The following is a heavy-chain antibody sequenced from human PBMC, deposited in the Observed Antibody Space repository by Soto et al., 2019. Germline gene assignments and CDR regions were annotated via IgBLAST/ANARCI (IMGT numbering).Heavy chain of an antibody. J-gene: IGHJ4*02. D-gene: IGHD3-22*01. V-gene: IGHV3-30*18. Sequence: PRGPLRLSCAASGFSFSSYGMHWVRQAPGKGLEWVAVISYDGTNKNYADSVKGRFTISRDNSENTVYLQMNSLRTEDTAVYYCAKDTYYHDSSGYYVFDYWGQGTLVTVSS. CDR1: GFSFSSYG. CDR2: ISYDGTNK. CDR3: AKDTYYHDSSGYYVFDY.